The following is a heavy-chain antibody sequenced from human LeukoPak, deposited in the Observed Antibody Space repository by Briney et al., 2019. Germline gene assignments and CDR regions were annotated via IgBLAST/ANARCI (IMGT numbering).Heavy chain of an antibody. CDR2: IGSDNKP. Sequence: PGGSLRLSCAASGFTFSAYAMTWVRQAPGQGLEWVSSIGSDNKPHYSESVKGRFAISRDNSKNTVYLQMNGLRAEDTAVYYCAKGSGGAIVHDYFDSWGQGTLVTVSS. CDR3: AKGSGGAIVHDYFDS. J-gene: IGHJ4*02. CDR1: GFTFSAYA. V-gene: IGHV3-23*05. D-gene: IGHD3-16*02.